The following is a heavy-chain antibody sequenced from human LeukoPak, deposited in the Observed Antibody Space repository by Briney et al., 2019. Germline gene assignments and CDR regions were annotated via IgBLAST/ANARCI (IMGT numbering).Heavy chain of an antibody. CDR2: INHSGST. V-gene: IGHV4-34*01. J-gene: IGHJ4*02. Sequence: SETLSLTCAVYGGSFSGYYWSWIRQSPGKGLEWIGEINHSGSTNYNPSLKSRVTISVDTSKNQFSLKLSSVTAADTAVYYCARGSGEDYWGQGTLVTVSS. CDR1: GGSFSGYY. CDR3: ARGSGEDY.